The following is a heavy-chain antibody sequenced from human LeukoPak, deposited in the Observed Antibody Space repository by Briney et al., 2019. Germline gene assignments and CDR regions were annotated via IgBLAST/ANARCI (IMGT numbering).Heavy chain of an antibody. CDR2: TYPGDSDT. Sequence: GESLKISCKGSGYRFTNYWIGWVRQMPGKGLEWMGITYPGDSDTRYSPSFQGQVAISADKSITTAYLQWSSLKASDTAIYYCARRFGRLTGYHYYYYMDVWGKGTTVTVSS. CDR3: ARRFGRLTGYHYYYYMDV. V-gene: IGHV5-51*01. J-gene: IGHJ6*03. CDR1: GYRFTNYW. D-gene: IGHD4/OR15-4a*01.